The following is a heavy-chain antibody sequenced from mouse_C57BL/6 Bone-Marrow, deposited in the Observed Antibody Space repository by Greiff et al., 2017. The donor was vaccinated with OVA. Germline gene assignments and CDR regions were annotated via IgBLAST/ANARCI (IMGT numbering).Heavy chain of an antibody. D-gene: IGHD2-3*01. V-gene: IGHV5-6*01. J-gene: IGHJ3*01. CDR2: ISSGGSYT. Sequence: EVKVVESGGDLVKPGGSLKLSCAASGFTFSSYGMSWVRQTPDKRLEWVATISSGGSYTYYPDSVKGRFTISRDSANNTLYLQMSSLKSEDTAMDYCAGSGYYVYWFAYWGQGTLVTVSA. CDR1: GFTFSSYG. CDR3: AGSGYYVYWFAY.